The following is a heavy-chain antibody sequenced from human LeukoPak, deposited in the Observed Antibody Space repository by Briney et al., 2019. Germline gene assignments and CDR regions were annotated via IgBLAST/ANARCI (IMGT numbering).Heavy chain of an antibody. CDR3: ARLRTYGYYYDGMDV. J-gene: IGHJ6*02. CDR2: ISYDGSNK. Sequence: GRSLRLSCAASGFTFSSYGMHWVRQAPGKGLEWVAVISYDGSNKYYADSVKGRFTISRDNAENSPYLQMNSLRAEDTAVYYCARLRTYGYYYDGMDVWGQGTTVTVSS. D-gene: IGHD3-16*01. CDR1: GFTFSSYG. V-gene: IGHV3-30*03.